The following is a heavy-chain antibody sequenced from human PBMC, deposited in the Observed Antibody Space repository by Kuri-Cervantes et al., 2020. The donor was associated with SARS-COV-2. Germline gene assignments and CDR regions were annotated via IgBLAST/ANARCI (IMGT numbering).Heavy chain of an antibody. Sequence: SETLSLTCTVSGASISSSTYYWGWIRQSPGKGLEWIGSIYESGDTYYSSSLKSRLSLSVDTSRNQFSLRSTSVTAADTAIYYCARHYALDNFHKWGQGNQVTVAS. CDR1: GASISSSTYY. J-gene: IGHJ4*01. V-gene: IGHV4-39*01. CDR2: IYESGDT. D-gene: IGHD1-1*01. CDR3: ARHYALDNFHK.